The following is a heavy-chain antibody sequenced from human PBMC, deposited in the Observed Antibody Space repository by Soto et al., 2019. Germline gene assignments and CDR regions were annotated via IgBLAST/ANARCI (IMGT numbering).Heavy chain of an antibody. D-gene: IGHD1-26*01. J-gene: IGHJ6*02. CDR2: IRNKANDYTT. CDR3: ARDLHIGSHGAMDV. Sequence: EVQLVEFGGGLVQPGGSLRLSCAASGFTFSDHYMDWVRQAPGKGPEWVARIRNKANDYTTEYAASVKGRFTISRDDSKNSLYLQMDSLKTEDTALYYCARDLHIGSHGAMDVWGRGTTVTVSS. V-gene: IGHV3-72*01. CDR1: GFTFSDHY.